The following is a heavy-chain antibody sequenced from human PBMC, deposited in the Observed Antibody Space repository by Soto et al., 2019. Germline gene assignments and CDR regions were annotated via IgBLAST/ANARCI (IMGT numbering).Heavy chain of an antibody. V-gene: IGHV3-66*01. CDR2: LFSGGDT. D-gene: IGHD6-13*01. Sequence: GGSLRLSCAASGFTVNTYHVSWVRQAPGKGLEWVAVLFSGGDTKYGDSMKGRVTLSRDNSKNTLYLQMNNLRAEDTALYYCARAYGATWYFFGYWGQGSMVTVSS. J-gene: IGHJ4*02. CDR1: GFTVNTYH. CDR3: ARAYGATWYFFGY.